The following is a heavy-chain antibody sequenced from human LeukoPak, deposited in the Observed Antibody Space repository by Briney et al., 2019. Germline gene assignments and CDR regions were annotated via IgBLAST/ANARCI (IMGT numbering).Heavy chain of an antibody. CDR2: IHRDGSST. J-gene: IGHJ4*02. CDR3: ARSGWPYYFDY. Sequence: GGSLRLSCAASGFTFSSYWMHWVRQAPGKGLVWVSRIHRDGSSTSYADFVRGRFTISRDDAKSTLYLQRNSLRAEDTAVYYCARSGWPYYFDYWGQGTLVTVSS. D-gene: IGHD3-22*01. CDR1: GFTFSSYW. V-gene: IGHV3-74*01.